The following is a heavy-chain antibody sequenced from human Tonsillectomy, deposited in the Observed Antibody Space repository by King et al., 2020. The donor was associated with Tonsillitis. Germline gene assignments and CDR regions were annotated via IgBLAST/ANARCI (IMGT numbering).Heavy chain of an antibody. V-gene: IGHV3-72*01. Sequence: VQLVESGGGLVQPGGSLRLSCAASGFTLSDHYMDWVRQAPGKGLEWVGRTRNKANSYTTEYAASVKGSFIISRDDSKNSLPLQMNNLKTEDTAVYYCARGGGFCSGGSCFTYYYYYYMDVWGKGTAVTVSS. J-gene: IGHJ6*03. CDR2: TRNKANSYTT. D-gene: IGHD2-15*01. CDR3: ARGGGFCSGGSCFTYYYYYYMDV. CDR1: GFTLSDHY.